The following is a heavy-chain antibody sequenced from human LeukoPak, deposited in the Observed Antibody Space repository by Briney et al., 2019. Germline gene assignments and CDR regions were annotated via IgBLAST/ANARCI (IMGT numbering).Heavy chain of an antibody. CDR2: IGTAGDT. J-gene: IGHJ3*02. D-gene: IGHD6-25*01. V-gene: IGHV3-13*01. CDR1: GFTFSSYD. CDR3: ARESIVAGAFDI. Sequence: PGGSLRLSCAASGFTFSSYDMHWVRQATGKGLEWVSAIGTAGDTYYPGSVKGRFTISRENAKNSLYLQMNSLRAGDTAVYYCARESIVAGAFDIGAQGTMVTVS.